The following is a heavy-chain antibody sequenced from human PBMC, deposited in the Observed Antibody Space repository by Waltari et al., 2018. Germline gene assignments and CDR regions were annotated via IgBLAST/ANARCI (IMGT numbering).Heavy chain of an antibody. Sequence: LIGQPPGQGLEWIGPISYAGTTYTNPSRGSRLTMSRGTSKNQLSLTLGSTTAADTAVYYCATYIGASVGTAAFDVWGQGTMVTVSS. CDR3: ATYIGASVGTAAFDV. D-gene: IGHD5-12*01. V-gene: IGHV4-39*01. J-gene: IGHJ3*01. CDR2: ISYAGTT.